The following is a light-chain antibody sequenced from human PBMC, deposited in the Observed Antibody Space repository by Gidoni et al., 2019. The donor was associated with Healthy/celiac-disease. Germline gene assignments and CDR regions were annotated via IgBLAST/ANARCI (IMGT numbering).Light chain of an antibody. CDR3: QHYNSYPYS. V-gene: IGKV1-5*01. CDR2: DAS. CDR1: QSISSW. J-gene: IGKJ2*03. Sequence: DIQMTQSPSTLSASVGGRVTITCRASQSISSWLAWYQQKPGKAPKLLIYDASILDSGVPSRFSGSGSGTEFTLSISSLQPGDFATYYCQHYNSYPYSFGQGTKLEIK.